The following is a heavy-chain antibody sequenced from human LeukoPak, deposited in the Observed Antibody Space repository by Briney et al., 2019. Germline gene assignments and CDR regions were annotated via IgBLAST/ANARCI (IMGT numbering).Heavy chain of an antibody. CDR1: GYTLTELS. CDR2: FDPEDGET. Sequence: GASVKVSCKVSGYTLTELSMHWVRQAPGKGHEWMGGFDPEDGETIYAQKFQGRVTMTEDTSTDTAYMELSSLRSEDTAVYYCATYPTYYYDSSGYSVWFDPWGQGTLVTVSS. CDR3: ATYPTYYYDSSGYSVWFDP. D-gene: IGHD3-22*01. J-gene: IGHJ5*02. V-gene: IGHV1-24*01.